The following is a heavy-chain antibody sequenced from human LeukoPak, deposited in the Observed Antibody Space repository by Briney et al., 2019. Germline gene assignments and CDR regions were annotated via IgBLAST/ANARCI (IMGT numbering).Heavy chain of an antibody. J-gene: IGHJ5*02. Sequence: SQTLSLTCAISGDSVSSNSAAWNWIRQSPSRGLEWLGRTYYRSKWYNDYAVSVKSRITINPVTSKNQFSLQLNSVTPEDTAVYYCSAAFGDEAWFDPWGQGTLVTVSS. CDR1: GDSVSSNSAA. D-gene: IGHD3-10*01. V-gene: IGHV6-1*01. CDR3: SAAFGDEAWFDP. CDR2: TYYRSKWYN.